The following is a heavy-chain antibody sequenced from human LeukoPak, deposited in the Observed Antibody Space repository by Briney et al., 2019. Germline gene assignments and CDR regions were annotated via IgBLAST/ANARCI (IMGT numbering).Heavy chain of an antibody. CDR1: GGTFSSYA. CDR2: IIPIFGTA. V-gene: IGHV1-69*06. Sequence: GASVKVSCKASGGTFSSYAISWVRQAPGQGLEWMGGIIPIFGTANYAQKFQGRVTITADKSTSTAYMELSSLRSEDTAVYYCARSGNRYSYGHGPYYYYMDVWGKGTTVTISS. D-gene: IGHD5-18*01. J-gene: IGHJ6*03. CDR3: ARSGNRYSYGHGPYYYYMDV.